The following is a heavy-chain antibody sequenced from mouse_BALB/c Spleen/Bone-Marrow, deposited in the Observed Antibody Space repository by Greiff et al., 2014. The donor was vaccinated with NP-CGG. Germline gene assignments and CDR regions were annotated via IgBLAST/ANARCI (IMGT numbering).Heavy chain of an antibody. Sequence: EVQLQQSGAELEKPGASVKLSCTASGFNIKDTYMHWVKQRPEQGLEWIGRIDPANGNTKYDPKFQGKATITADTSSNTAYLQLSSLTSEDTAVYYCANYDYGWYFDVWGAGTTVTVSS. D-gene: IGHD2-4*01. CDR1: GFNIKDTY. J-gene: IGHJ1*01. CDR2: IDPANGNT. V-gene: IGHV14-3*02. CDR3: ANYDYGWYFDV.